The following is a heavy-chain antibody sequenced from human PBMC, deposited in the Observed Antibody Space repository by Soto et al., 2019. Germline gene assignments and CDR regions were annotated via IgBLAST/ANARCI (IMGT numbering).Heavy chain of an antibody. CDR1: GYAFTTYG. CDR2: ISAYTGNT. V-gene: IGHV1-18*01. D-gene: IGHD1-1*01. J-gene: IGHJ4*02. CDR3: ARGRYGDY. Sequence: QVHLVQSGAEVKKPGASVKVSCKGSGYAFTTYGITWVRQAPGQGLEGMGWISAYTGNTNDAQKLQGRVTVTRDTSTSTAYMELRSLRSDDTAVYYCARGRYGDYWGQGALVTVSS.